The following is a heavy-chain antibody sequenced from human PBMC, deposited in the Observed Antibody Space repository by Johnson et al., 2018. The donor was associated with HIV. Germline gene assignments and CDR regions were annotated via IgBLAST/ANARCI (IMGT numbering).Heavy chain of an antibody. Sequence: QVQLVESGGGVVQPGGSLRLSCAASGFTFSNYAMHWVRQAPGKGLEWVSVIYRAGSTYYADSVKDRFTISRDISKNTIYLQMNSLRAEDPAMYYCARDGTETGPDDAFDIWGQGTMVTVSS. J-gene: IGHJ3*02. V-gene: IGHV3-NL1*01. D-gene: IGHD1-1*01. CDR1: GFTFSNYA. CDR3: ARDGTETGPDDAFDI. CDR2: IYRAGST.